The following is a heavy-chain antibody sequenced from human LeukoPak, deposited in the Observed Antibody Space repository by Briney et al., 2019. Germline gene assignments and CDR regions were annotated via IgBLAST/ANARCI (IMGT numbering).Heavy chain of an antibody. CDR3: ARVQGYYDFWRTFDY. V-gene: IGHV4-38-2*02. D-gene: IGHD3-3*01. CDR2: IYHSGST. J-gene: IGHJ4*02. Sequence: PETLSLTCTVSGYSISSGYYWGWIRPPPGKGLEWIGSIYHSGSTYYNPSLKSRVTISVDTSKNQFSLKLSSVTAAVTAVYHCARVQGYYDFWRTFDYWGQGTLVTVSS. CDR1: GYSISSGYY.